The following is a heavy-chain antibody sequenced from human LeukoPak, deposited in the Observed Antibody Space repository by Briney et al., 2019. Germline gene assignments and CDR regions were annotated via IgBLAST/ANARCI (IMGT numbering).Heavy chain of an antibody. Sequence: SETLSLTCAVYGGSFSGYYWSWIRQPPGKGLEWIGEINHSGSTNYNPSLKSRVTISVDTSKNQFSLKLSSVTAADTAVYYCARGRAARPWYYYGMDVWGQGTTVTVSS. J-gene: IGHJ6*02. V-gene: IGHV4-34*01. D-gene: IGHD6-6*01. CDR1: GGSFSGYY. CDR2: INHSGST. CDR3: ARGRAARPWYYYGMDV.